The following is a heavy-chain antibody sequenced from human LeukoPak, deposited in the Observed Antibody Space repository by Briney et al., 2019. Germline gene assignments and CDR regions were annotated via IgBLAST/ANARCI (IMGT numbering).Heavy chain of an antibody. V-gene: IGHV3-23*01. D-gene: IGHD1-26*01. Sequence: PGRSLRLSCAAPGFTFSSYAMSWVRQAPGKGREWVSAISGSGGSTYYADSVKGRFTISRDNSKNTLYLQMNSLRAEDTAVYYCAKVKLGGSYLSYWGQGTLVTVSS. CDR3: AKVKLGGSYLSY. CDR1: GFTFSSYA. J-gene: IGHJ4*02. CDR2: ISGSGGST.